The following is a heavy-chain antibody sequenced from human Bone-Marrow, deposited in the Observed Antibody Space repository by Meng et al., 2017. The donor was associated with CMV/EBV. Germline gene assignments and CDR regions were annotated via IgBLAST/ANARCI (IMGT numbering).Heavy chain of an antibody. CDR2: IYFTGST. J-gene: IGHJ5*02. D-gene: IGHD3-3*01. V-gene: IGHV4-39*07. CDR1: GGSIGSDY. CDR3: ARGLFTTLRWFDP. Sequence: TVSGGSIGSDYWGWIRQPPGKGLEWIGSIYFTGSTYYNPSLESRVTISLDTPKNQFSLKLSSATAADTAVYFCARGLFTTLRWFDPWGQGTLVTVSS.